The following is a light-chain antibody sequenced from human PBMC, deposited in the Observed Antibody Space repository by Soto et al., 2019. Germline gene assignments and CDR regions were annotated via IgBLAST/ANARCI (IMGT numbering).Light chain of an antibody. CDR1: SSYVGAYNY. CDR2: DVD. J-gene: IGLJ2*01. CDR3: CSYADTYVE. V-gene: IGLV2-11*01. Sequence: QSALTQPRSVSGSPGQSVAISCTGTSSYVGAYNYVSWYQQHPGKAPKLMIYDVDNRPSGVPDRFSGSKSGNTASLTISGLQAEDEADYYCCSYADTYVELGGGTKLTVL.